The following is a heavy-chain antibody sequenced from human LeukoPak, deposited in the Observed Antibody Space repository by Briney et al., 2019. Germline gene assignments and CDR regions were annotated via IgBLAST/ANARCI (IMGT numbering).Heavy chain of an antibody. J-gene: IGHJ4*02. V-gene: IGHV1-18*01. CDR1: GYTFTNYG. CDR2: ISVYNGHT. Sequence: ASVKVSCKASGYTFTNYGITWVRQAPGQGLEWKGWISVYNGHTNYAQKLQGRVTMTTDTSTSTAYMELRSLRSDDTAIYYRARDREAAGQKLTDYWGQGTLVTVSS. CDR3: ARDREAAGQKLTDY. D-gene: IGHD6-13*01.